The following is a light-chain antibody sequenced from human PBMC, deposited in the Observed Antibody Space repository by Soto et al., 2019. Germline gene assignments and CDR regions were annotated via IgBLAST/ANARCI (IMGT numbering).Light chain of an antibody. Sequence: LTHPASASGSPGQGVTISCTGTSSDVGAYNYVSWYQQLPGKAPKLIIYDVSKWPSGVCDRFSGSKSGYPASLCVSGLQAEDEEDYYCTSSAGTWSFFYVVRTRTKVTV. CDR3: TSSAGTWSFFYV. J-gene: IGLJ1*01. V-gene: IGLV2-8*01. CDR1: SSDVGAYNY. CDR2: DVS.